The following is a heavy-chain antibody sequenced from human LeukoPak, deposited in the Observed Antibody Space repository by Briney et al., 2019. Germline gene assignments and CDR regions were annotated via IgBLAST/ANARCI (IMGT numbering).Heavy chain of an antibody. CDR2: ISSSSSYI. D-gene: IGHD4-17*01. V-gene: IGHV3-21*01. CDR1: GFTFSSYG. Sequence: GGSLRLSCAASGFTFSSYGMNWVRQAPGKGLEWVSSISSSSSYIYYADSVKGRFTISRDNAKNSLYLQMNSLRAEDTAVYYCARDLVDGDYTGGSVDYWGQGTLVTVSS. J-gene: IGHJ4*02. CDR3: ARDLVDGDYTGGSVDY.